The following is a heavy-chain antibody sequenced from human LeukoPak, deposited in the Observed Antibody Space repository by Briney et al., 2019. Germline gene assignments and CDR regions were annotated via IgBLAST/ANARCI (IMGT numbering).Heavy chain of an antibody. CDR2: ISGSGGST. J-gene: IGHJ3*02. V-gene: IGHV3-23*01. CDR3: ARSGSSGYAFDI. CDR1: GFTFSSYA. D-gene: IGHD6-6*01. Sequence: GGSLRLSCAASGFTFSSYAMSWVRQAPGKGLEWVSAISGSGGSTYYADSVKGRFTISRDNSKNTLYLQMSSLRAEDTAVYYCARSGSSGYAFDIWGQGTMVTVSS.